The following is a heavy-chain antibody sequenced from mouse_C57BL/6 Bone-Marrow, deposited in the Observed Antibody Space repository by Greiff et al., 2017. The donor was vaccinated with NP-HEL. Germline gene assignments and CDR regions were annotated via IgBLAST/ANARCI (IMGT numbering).Heavy chain of an antibody. CDR1: GYTFTDYY. Sequence: EVKLMESGPVLVKPGASVKMSCKASGYTFTDYYMNWVKQSHGKSLEWIGVINPYNGGTSYNQKFKGKATLTVDKSSSTAYMELNSLTSEDSAVYYCASPYDPFAYWGQGTLVTVSA. D-gene: IGHD2-3*01. CDR2: INPYNGGT. J-gene: IGHJ3*01. V-gene: IGHV1-19*01. CDR3: ASPYDPFAY.